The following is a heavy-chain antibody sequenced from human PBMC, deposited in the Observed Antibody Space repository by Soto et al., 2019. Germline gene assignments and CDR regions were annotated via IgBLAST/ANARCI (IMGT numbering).Heavy chain of an antibody. CDR1: GYTLNTYY. CDR2: INPRGGST. V-gene: IGHV1-46*02. CDR3: ARGGGFSPYYYNLDV. Sequence: ASVKVSCKASGYTLNTYYMHWVRQAPGQGPEWMGIINPRGGSTAYAQNFQDRVTMTRDTSSSTVYMELSSLRSEDTAVYYCARGGGFSPYYYNLDVWGQGTTVTVSS. D-gene: IGHD2-15*01. J-gene: IGHJ6*02.